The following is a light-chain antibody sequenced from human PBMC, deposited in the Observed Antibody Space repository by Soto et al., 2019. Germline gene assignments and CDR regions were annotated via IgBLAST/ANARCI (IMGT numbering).Light chain of an antibody. V-gene: IGKV1-6*01. CDR2: DAS. Sequence: AIQMTQSPSSLSASVGDRVTITCRASQGIRNDLGWYQQKPGKAPKLLIHDASYLQSGVPSRFSGSGSGTDFTLTISSLQPEDFATYYCLQDSDYPWTFGQGTKVEVK. CDR1: QGIRND. J-gene: IGKJ1*01. CDR3: LQDSDYPWT.